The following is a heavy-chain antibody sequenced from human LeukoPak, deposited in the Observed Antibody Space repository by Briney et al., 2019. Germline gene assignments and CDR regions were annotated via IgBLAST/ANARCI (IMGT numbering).Heavy chain of an antibody. D-gene: IGHD3-22*01. Sequence: PSETLSLTCTVSGGSIRSYYWSWIRQPPGKGLEWIGYMYYTGSTNYNPSLKSRVTVSVDTSKNQFSLKVNSVTAADTAVYYCAGTHYDSSGYIEWFDPRGQGTLVTVSS. V-gene: IGHV4-59*08. CDR2: MYYTGST. J-gene: IGHJ5*02. CDR1: GGSIRSYY. CDR3: AGTHYDSSGYIEWFDP.